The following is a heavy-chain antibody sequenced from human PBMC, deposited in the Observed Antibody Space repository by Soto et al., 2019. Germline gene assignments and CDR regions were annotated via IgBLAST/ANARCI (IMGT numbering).Heavy chain of an antibody. CDR3: ARRRDSIEY. Sequence: RVSCAASGFAFSDYYMSWIRQAPGKGLEWLSYISSSGTTIYYAESVKGRFTISRDNAKNSLHLQMNSLRAEDTAVYYCARRRDSIEYWGQGTLVTVSS. J-gene: IGHJ4*02. D-gene: IGHD4-4*01. V-gene: IGHV3-11*01. CDR1: GFAFSDYY. CDR2: ISSSGTTI.